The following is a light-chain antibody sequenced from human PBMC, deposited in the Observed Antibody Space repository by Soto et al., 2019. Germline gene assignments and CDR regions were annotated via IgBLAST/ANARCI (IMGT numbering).Light chain of an antibody. V-gene: IGKV3-20*01. Sequence: EIVLTQSPGTLSLSPGDRASLSCRASQTITSSFLAWYQQKPGQAPRLLISAASSRATGIPDRFSGSGSETDFTPTISRLEPEDFEVYFCQQYGSSPPTFAQGTKVDIK. CDR2: AAS. J-gene: IGKJ1*01. CDR1: QTITSSF. CDR3: QQYGSSPPT.